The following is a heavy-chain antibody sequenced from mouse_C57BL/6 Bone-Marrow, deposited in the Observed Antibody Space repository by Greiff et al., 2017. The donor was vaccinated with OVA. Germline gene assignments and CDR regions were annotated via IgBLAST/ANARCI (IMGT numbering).Heavy chain of an antibody. J-gene: IGHJ2*01. D-gene: IGHD2-1*01. V-gene: IGHV1-69*01. CDR1: GYTFTSYW. Sequence: VQLQQPGAELVMPGASVKLSCKASGYTFTSYWMHWVKQRPGQGLEWIGEIDPSDSYTNYNQKFKGKSTLTVDKSSSTAYMQLSSLTSEDSAIYCCARMVIDFGNYDNLNYWGQGTTLTVSS. CDR2: IDPSDSYT. CDR3: ARMVIDFGNYDNLNY.